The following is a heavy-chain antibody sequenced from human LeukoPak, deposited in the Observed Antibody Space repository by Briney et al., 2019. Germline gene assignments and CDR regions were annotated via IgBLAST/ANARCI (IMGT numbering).Heavy chain of an antibody. Sequence: GGSLRLSCAASGFNFNNFAMSWVRQAPGKGLEWLSAITGPADTTYYAESVKGRFTISRDYSKSMVFLQMNSLRVEDTAIYYCAKGAEIDHWGQGTLVTVSS. J-gene: IGHJ4*02. CDR1: GFNFNNFA. CDR3: AKGAEIDH. V-gene: IGHV3-23*01. CDR2: ITGPADTT.